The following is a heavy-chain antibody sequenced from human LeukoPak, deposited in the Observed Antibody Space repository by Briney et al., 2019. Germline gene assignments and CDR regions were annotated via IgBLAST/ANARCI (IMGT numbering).Heavy chain of an antibody. V-gene: IGHV3-23*01. Sequence: GGSLRLSCAASGFTFGSYAMGWVRQAPGKVVEWLSTTGSTGTSTLYANSVKHRFTISRDNSKNTLYVQMDSLRAEDTAVYSCAKHLWSKYHFDYWGQGNLVIVSS. D-gene: IGHD3-10*01. J-gene: IGHJ4*02. CDR1: GFTFGSYA. CDR3: AKHLWSKYHFDY. CDR2: TGSTGTST.